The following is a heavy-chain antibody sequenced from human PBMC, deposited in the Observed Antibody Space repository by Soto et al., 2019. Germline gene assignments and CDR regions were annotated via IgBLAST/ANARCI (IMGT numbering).Heavy chain of an antibody. V-gene: IGHV4-31*03. J-gene: IGHJ4*02. CDR1: VGSISSGGYY. D-gene: IGHD3-22*01. CDR2: IYYSGST. Sequence: PSETLSLTCTFSVGSISSGGYYCSWIRQHPWKGLEWIGYIYYSGSTYYNPSLKSRVTISVDTSKNQFSLKLSSVTAADTAVYYCARGYLESYSYDSSGPGLTDYLGQGTLFTLSS. CDR3: ARGYLESYSYDSSGPGLTDY.